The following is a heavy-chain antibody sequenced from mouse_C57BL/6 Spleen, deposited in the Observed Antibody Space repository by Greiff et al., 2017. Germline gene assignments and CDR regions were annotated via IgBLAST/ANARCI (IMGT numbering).Heavy chain of an antibody. CDR3: TANYYGSSYDY. Sequence: VQLKESGGGLVQPGGSMKLSCVASGFTFSNYWMNWVRQSPEKGLEWVAQIRLKSDNYATHYAESVKGRFTISRDDSKSSVYLQMNNLRAEDTGIYYCTANYYGSSYDYWGQGTTLTVSS. D-gene: IGHD1-1*01. CDR1: GFTFSNYW. J-gene: IGHJ2*01. V-gene: IGHV6-3*01. CDR2: IRLKSDNYAT.